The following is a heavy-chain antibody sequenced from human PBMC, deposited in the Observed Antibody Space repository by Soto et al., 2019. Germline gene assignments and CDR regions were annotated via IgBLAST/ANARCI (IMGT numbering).Heavy chain of an antibody. CDR2: INPNSGGT. Sequence: ASVKVSCTASGYTFTGYYMHWVRQAPGQGLEWMGWINPNSGGTNYAQKFQGRVTMTRDTSISTAYMELSRLRSDDTAVYYCARDQARDYYDSSGYSIVAFDIWGQGTMVTVS. CDR3: ARDQARDYYDSSGYSIVAFDI. V-gene: IGHV1-2*02. CDR1: GYTFTGYY. J-gene: IGHJ3*02. D-gene: IGHD3-22*01.